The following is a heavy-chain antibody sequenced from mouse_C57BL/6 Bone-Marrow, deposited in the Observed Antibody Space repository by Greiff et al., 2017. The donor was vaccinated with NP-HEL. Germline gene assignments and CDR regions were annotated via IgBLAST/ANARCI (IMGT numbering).Heavy chain of an antibody. CDR2: IYPGSGNT. CDR3: ARELRRGYCDV. J-gene: IGHJ1*03. V-gene: IGHV1-66*01. Sequence: QVQLQQSGPELVKPGASVKISCKASGYSFTSYYIHWVKQRPGQGLEWIGWIYPGSGNTKYNEKFKGKATLTADTSSSTAYMQLSSLTSEDSAVYYCARELRRGYCDVWGTGTTVTVSS. D-gene: IGHD1-1*01. CDR1: GYSFTSYY.